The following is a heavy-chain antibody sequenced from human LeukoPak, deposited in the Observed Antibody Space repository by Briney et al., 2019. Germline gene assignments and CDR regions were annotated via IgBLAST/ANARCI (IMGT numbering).Heavy chain of an antibody. Sequence: GGSPRLSCAASGFTFSNAWMTWVRQAPGKGLEWVGRIKRKTDGGTTDYAAPVKGRFSISRDDSKNTLYLQMNSLKTEDTAVYYCSKEGMDVWGQGTTVTVS. CDR3: SKEGMDV. J-gene: IGHJ6*02. CDR1: GFTFSNAW. V-gene: IGHV3-15*01. CDR2: IKRKTDGGTT.